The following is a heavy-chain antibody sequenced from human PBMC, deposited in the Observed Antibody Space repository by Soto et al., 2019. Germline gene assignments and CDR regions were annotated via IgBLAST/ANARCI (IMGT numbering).Heavy chain of an antibody. CDR2: IIPIFGTA. CDR1: GGTFSSYA. J-gene: IGHJ6*02. V-gene: IGHV1-69*06. CDR3: ARDLLTAAAGLDYYYYYGMDV. Sequence: GASVKVSCKASGGTFSSYAISWVRQAPGQGLEWMGGIIPIFGTANYAQKFQGRVTITADKSTSTAYTELSSLRSEDTAVYYCARDLLTAAAGLDYYYYYGMDVWGQGTTVTVSS. D-gene: IGHD6-13*01.